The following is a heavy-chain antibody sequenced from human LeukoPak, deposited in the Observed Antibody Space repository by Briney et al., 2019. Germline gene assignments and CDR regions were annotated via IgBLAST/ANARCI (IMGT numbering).Heavy chain of an antibody. CDR1: GYSFTSYW. J-gene: IGHJ4*02. Sequence: GESLKISCKGSGYSFTSYWIGWVRQMPGKGLEWMGIIYPGDSDTRYSPSFQGQVTISADKSISTAYLQWSSLKASDTAMYYCARTYCGGDCYYSYFDYWGQGTLVTVSS. CDR3: ARTYCGGDCYYSYFDY. V-gene: IGHV5-51*01. CDR2: IYPGDSDT. D-gene: IGHD2-21*02.